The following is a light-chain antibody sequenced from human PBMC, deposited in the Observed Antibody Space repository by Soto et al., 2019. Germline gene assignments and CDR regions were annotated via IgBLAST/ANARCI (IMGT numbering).Light chain of an antibody. CDR2: EGS. V-gene: IGLV2-23*01. CDR1: SSDVGSYNL. CDR3: CSYSGSSTFVV. J-gene: IGLJ2*01. Sequence: HSALTQPASVSGSPGQSITISCTGTSSDVGSYNLVSWYQQHPGKASKLMIYEGSKRPSGVSNRFSGSKSGNTASLTISGLQAEDEADYYCCSYSGSSTFVVFGGGTKLTVL.